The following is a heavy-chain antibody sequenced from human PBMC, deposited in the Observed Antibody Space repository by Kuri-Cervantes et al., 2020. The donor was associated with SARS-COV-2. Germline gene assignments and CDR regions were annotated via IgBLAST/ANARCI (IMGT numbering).Heavy chain of an antibody. V-gene: IGHV3-30*18. CDR1: DYTFTNYG. J-gene: IGHJ6*02. Sequence: GESLKISCAASDYTFTNYGMHWVRQAPGKGLEWVAVISFDGSKRYFGDSVKGRFTISRDNSNNTLYLQMNSLRPEDTAVYHCAQDVQYCTRTSCSHYDYYGMDVWGQGTTVTVSS. CDR3: AQDVQYCTRTSCSHYDYYGMDV. CDR2: ISFDGSKR. D-gene: IGHD2-2*01.